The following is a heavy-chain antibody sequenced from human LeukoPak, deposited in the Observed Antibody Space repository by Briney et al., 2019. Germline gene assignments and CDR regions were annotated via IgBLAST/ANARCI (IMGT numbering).Heavy chain of an antibody. CDR1: GGSFSGYY. Sequence: SETLSLNCAVYGGSFSGYYWSWIRQPPGKGLEWIGEINHSGSTNYNPSLKSRVTISVDTSKNQFSLKLSSVTAADTAVYYCARVPDFWSFDIWGQGTMVTVSS. CDR2: INHSGST. V-gene: IGHV4-34*01. CDR3: ARVPDFWSFDI. J-gene: IGHJ3*02. D-gene: IGHD3-3*01.